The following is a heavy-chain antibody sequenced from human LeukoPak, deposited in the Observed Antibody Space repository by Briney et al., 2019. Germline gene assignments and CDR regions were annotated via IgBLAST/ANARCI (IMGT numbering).Heavy chain of an antibody. Sequence: GGSLRLSCSASGFTCSSYAMHWLPQAPGKGLEGLAVISYDGSNKYYADSVKGRFTISRDNSKNTLYLQMNSLRAEDTAVYYCARDSSGYVMPRNWFDPWGQGTLVTVSS. D-gene: IGHD5-12*01. CDR3: ARDSSGYVMPRNWFDP. CDR2: ISYDGSNK. V-gene: IGHV3-30-3*01. CDR1: GFTCSSYA. J-gene: IGHJ5*02.